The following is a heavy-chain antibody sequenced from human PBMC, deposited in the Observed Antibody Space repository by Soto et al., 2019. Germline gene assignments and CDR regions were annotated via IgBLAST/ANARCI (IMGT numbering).Heavy chain of an antibody. Sequence: QVHLVQSGAEVKKTGASVKVSCKASGYTFTSYGITWVRQAPGQGLEWMGWISAHNGNTDYAQKPQGRVIVTRDTSTSTADMELRSLRSDDTAVYYCARGRYGDYWGQGALVTVSS. D-gene: IGHD1-1*01. CDR3: ARGRYGDY. J-gene: IGHJ4*02. V-gene: IGHV1-18*01. CDR1: GYTFTSYG. CDR2: ISAHNGNT.